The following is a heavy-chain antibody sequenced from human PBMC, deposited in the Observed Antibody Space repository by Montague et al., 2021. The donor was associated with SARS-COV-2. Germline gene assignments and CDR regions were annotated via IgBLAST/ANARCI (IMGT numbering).Heavy chain of an antibody. J-gene: IGHJ3*02. CDR3: ARHDGNDAFDI. CDR2: IDNSGST. V-gene: IGHV4-59*01. Sequence: SETLSLTCTAAGGSIGAYYWSWIRQPPGKGLEWIGYIDNSGSTXXXPSLESRVTMSVDTSKNQFSLKLNSVTAADTAVYYCARHDGNDAFDIWGRGTMVTVSS. D-gene: IGHD1-26*01. CDR1: GGSIGAYY.